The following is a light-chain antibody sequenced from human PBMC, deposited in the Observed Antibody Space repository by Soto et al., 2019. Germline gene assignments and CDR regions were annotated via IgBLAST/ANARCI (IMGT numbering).Light chain of an antibody. CDR2: AAS. J-gene: IGKJ1*01. CDR3: QRYNSAPQT. CDR1: QDISNQ. V-gene: IGKV1-27*01. Sequence: DIEMTQSPSSLSASVGDRVTITCRASQDISNQLAWYQHGAGKVPKLLIYAASTLQSGVPSRFSASGSGTDFTLTISSLQPEDVATYYCQRYNSAPQTFGQGTKVEIK.